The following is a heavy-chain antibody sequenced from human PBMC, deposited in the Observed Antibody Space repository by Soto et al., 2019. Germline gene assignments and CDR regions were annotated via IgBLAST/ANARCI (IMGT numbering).Heavy chain of an antibody. V-gene: IGHV1-69*13. CDR3: AKVRYSSPMGYYYGMDV. CDR1: RVAFSKFI. CDR2: IIPVFGTA. Sequence: ASVKVSCKASRVAFSKFIVTWVRQAPAAGLEWVGGIIPVFGTANYAQKFQDRVTITADESTSTSYMEVNNLRSEDTAVYYCAKVRYSSPMGYYYGMDVWGQGTTVTVSS. J-gene: IGHJ6*02. D-gene: IGHD2-2*01.